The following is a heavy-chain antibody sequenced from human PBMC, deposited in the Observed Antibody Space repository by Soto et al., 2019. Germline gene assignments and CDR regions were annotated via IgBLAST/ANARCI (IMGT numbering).Heavy chain of an antibody. CDR2: ISYDGSNK. V-gene: IGHV3-30*18. CDR1: GFTFSSYG. D-gene: IGHD6-13*01. J-gene: IGHJ4*02. CDR3: AKESRGIAPTVTGY. Sequence: PGGSLRLSCAASGFTFSSYGMHWVRQAPGKGLEWVAVISYDGSNKYYADSVKGRFTISRDNSKNTLHLQMNSLRAEDTAVYFCAKESRGIAPTVTGYWGQGTLVTVSS.